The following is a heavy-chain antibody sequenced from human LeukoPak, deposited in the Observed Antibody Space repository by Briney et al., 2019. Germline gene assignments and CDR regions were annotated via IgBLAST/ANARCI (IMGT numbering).Heavy chain of an antibody. CDR1: GFTFSSYS. Sequence: GGSLRLSCAASGFTFSSYSMNWVRQAPGKGLEWVSSISSSSSYIYYADSVKGRFTISRDNAKNSLYLQMNSLRAEDTAVYYCARGGGSSWYGGYFDYWAREPWSPSPQ. D-gene: IGHD6-13*01. V-gene: IGHV3-21*01. J-gene: IGHJ4*02. CDR3: ARGGGSSWYGGYFDY. CDR2: ISSSSSYI.